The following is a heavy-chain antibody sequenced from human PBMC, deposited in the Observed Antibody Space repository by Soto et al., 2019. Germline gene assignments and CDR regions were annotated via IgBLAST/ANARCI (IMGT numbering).Heavy chain of an antibody. CDR2: IIPIFGTA. CDR3: ARRTAAAPNHYYDYGMDV. V-gene: IGHV1-69*01. D-gene: IGHD6-13*01. J-gene: IGHJ6*02. Sequence: QVQLVQSGAEVKKPGSSVKVSCKASGGTFSSYAISWVRQAPGQGREWMGGIIPIFGTANYAQQFQGRVTITADESTSTAYMELSSLRSEDTAVSYCARRTAAAPNHYYDYGMDVWGQGTTFTVSS. CDR1: GGTFSSYA.